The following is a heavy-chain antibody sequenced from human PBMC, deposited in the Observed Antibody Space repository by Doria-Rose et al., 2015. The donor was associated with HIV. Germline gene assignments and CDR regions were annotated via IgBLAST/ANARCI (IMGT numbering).Heavy chain of an antibody. Sequence: VKPAETLSLTCPVSGGSISSYYWNWIRQPPGKGLEWIGYIYSSGSTHYNSSLKSRVTISIDTSKNQFSLKLSSVTAADTAVYYCARFRPSRGIYYSLDVWGKGTTVTVSS. V-gene: IGHV4-4*09. CDR2: IYSSGST. CDR3: ARFRPSRGIYYSLDV. D-gene: IGHD3-10*01. J-gene: IGHJ6*03. CDR1: GGSISSYY.